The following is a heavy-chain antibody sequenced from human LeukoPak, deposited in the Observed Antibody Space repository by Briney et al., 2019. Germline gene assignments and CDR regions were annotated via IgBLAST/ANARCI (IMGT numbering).Heavy chain of an antibody. CDR1: GFTFSSYW. D-gene: IGHD3-10*01. CDR2: IKQDGSEK. J-gene: IGHJ4*02. Sequence: GGSLRLSCAASGFTFSSYWMSWVRQAPGKGLEWVANIKQDGSEKYYVDSVKGRFTISRDNSKNTLYLQMNSLRAEDTAVYYCAKEPGYYFDYWGQGTLVTVSS. V-gene: IGHV3-7*01. CDR3: AKEPGYYFDY.